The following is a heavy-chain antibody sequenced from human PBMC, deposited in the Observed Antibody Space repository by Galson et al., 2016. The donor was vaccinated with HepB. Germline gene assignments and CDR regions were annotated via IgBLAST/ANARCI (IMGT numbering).Heavy chain of an antibody. CDR1: GGSFTGYY. D-gene: IGHD5-24*01. V-gene: IGHV4-34*01. CDR2: IHPSGST. Sequence: ETLSLTCGVYGGSFTGYYCNWFRQPPGMGLEWIGEIHPSGSTSYNPSLGSRVTISLDTSKNQFSLKVDSVTAAETAVYFCSRGLDAYKAGHYWGQGTLVTVAA. J-gene: IGHJ4*02. CDR3: SRGLDAYKAGHY.